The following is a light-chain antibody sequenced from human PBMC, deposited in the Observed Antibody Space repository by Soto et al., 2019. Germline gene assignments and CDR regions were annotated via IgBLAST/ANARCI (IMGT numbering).Light chain of an antibody. CDR3: MQALQTPWT. J-gene: IGKJ1*01. CDR2: LGS. Sequence: MTQSPSSLSASVGDRVTITCRASQSISSYLNWYLQKPGQSPQLLIYLGSNRASGVPDRFSGSGSGTDFTLKISRVEAEDVGVYYCMQALQTPWTFGQGTKVDIK. CDR1: QSISSY. V-gene: IGKV2-28*01.